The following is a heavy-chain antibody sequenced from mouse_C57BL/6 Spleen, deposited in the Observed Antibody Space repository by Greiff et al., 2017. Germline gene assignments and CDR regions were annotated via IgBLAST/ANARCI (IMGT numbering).Heavy chain of an antibody. Sequence: VQLQQSGTELVKPGASVKLSCKASGYTFTSYWMHWVKQRPGQGLEWIGNINPSNGGTNYNEKFKSKATLTVDKSSSTAYMQLSSLTSEDAAVYYCASAYYGSRYYFDYWGQGTTLTVSS. CDR3: ASAYYGSRYYFDY. CDR2: INPSNGGT. CDR1: GYTFTSYW. J-gene: IGHJ2*01. D-gene: IGHD1-1*01. V-gene: IGHV1-53*01.